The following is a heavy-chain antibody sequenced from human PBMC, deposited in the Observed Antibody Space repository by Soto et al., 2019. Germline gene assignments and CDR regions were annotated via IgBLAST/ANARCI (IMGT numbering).Heavy chain of an antibody. CDR1: GFTFSNYG. CDR3: AKGLGYCSSTSCSIDY. J-gene: IGHJ4*02. D-gene: IGHD2-2*01. Sequence: QVQLVESGGGVVQPGRSLRLSCAASGFTFSNYGMHWVRQAPGKGLEWVAVISFDGSNKYYADSVKGRFTISRDNSKNTLYLQMNSLRAEDTAVYYCAKGLGYCSSTSCSIDYWGQGTLVTVSS. CDR2: ISFDGSNK. V-gene: IGHV3-30*18.